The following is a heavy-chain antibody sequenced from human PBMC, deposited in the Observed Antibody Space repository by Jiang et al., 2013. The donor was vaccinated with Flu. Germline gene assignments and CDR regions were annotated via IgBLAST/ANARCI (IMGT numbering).Heavy chain of an antibody. J-gene: IGHJ4*02. CDR3: AKEAAAGNFDY. CDR2: ISGSAGST. D-gene: IGHD6-13*01. Sequence: WVSAISGSAGSTYYADSVKGRFTTSRDTSKNTLYLQMNSLRAEDTAVYYCAKEAAAGNFDYVGPGNPGHRLL. V-gene: IGHV3-23*01.